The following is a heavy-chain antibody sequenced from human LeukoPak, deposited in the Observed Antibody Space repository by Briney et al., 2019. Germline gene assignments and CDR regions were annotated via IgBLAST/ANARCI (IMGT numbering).Heavy chain of an antibody. Sequence: PGGSLRLSCAASGFTFSSYGMHWVRQAPGKGLEWVAVIWYDGSNKYYADSVKGRFTISRDNSKNTLYLQMNSLRAEDTAVYYCARGRKVITMVRIHYDAFDIWGQGTTVTVSS. V-gene: IGHV3-33*01. CDR1: GFTFSSYG. D-gene: IGHD3-10*01. J-gene: IGHJ3*02. CDR2: IWYDGSNK. CDR3: ARGRKVITMVRIHYDAFDI.